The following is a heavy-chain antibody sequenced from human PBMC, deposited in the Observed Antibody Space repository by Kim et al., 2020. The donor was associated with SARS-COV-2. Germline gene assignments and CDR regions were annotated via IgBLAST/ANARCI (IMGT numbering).Heavy chain of an antibody. Sequence: GGSLRLSCAASGFTFSTYEMNWVRQAPGKGLEWISYISTSGSTIYYADSVKGRFTISRDNAKSSLSLQMNSLRDEDTAVYYCARSLYCSSTSCFYGMDVWGKGTTVTVAS. J-gene: IGHJ6*04. D-gene: IGHD2-2*01. CDR2: ISTSGSTI. CDR3: ARSLYCSSTSCFYGMDV. CDR1: GFTFSTYE. V-gene: IGHV3-48*03.